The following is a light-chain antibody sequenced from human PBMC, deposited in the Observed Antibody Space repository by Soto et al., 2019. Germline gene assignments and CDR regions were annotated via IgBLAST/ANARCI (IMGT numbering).Light chain of an antibody. CDR3: QQYNNWLS. Sequence: EIVMTQSPATLSVSAGERVTLSCRASQSVTADLAWYQQKRGQAPRLLIYDGSTRATGVPARFSGSGSGTEFTLTISSLQSDDFAFYFCQQYNNWLSFGGGTKVEIK. J-gene: IGKJ4*01. CDR1: QSVTAD. CDR2: DGS. V-gene: IGKV3-15*01.